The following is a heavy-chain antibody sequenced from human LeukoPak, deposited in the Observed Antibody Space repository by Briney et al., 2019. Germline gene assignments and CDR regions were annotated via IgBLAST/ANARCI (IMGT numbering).Heavy chain of an antibody. CDR3: AKVQPFNGLGYYYMDV. J-gene: IGHJ6*03. CDR2: IRYDGSNK. V-gene: IGHV3-30*02. Sequence: GGSLRLSCAASGFTFSSYGMHWVRQAPGKGLEWVAFIRYDGSNKYYADSVKGRFTISRDNSKNTLYLQMNSLRAEDTAVYYCAKVQPFNGLGYYYMDVWGKGTTVTISS. D-gene: IGHD3-16*01. CDR1: GFTFSSYG.